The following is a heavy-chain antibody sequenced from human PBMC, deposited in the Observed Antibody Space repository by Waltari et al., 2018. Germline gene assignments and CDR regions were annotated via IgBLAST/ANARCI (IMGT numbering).Heavy chain of an antibody. CDR2: ISYEGSNK. J-gene: IGHJ4*02. V-gene: IGHV3-30-3*01. CDR3: ARDRSSGWYGSLDY. D-gene: IGHD6-19*01. CDR1: GFTFSSYA. Sequence: QVQLVESGGGVVQPGRSLRLSCAASGFTFSSYAMHWVRQAPGKGLEGVAVISYEGSNKYYADSVKGRFTISRDNSKNTLYLQMNSLRAEDTAVYYCARDRSSGWYGSLDYWGQGTLVTVSS.